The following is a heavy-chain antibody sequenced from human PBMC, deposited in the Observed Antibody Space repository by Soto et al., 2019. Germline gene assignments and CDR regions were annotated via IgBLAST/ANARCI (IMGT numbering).Heavy chain of an antibody. CDR1: GGSIRSGGYS. J-gene: IGHJ4*02. D-gene: IGHD1-26*01. CDR3: AAGGGLTRYY. Sequence: QVQPQESGSGLVKPSQSLSLTCAVSGGSIRSGGYSWSWIRQPPGKGLEWIGYIYHSGSTYYNPSVTGRGTLSVDSSKKQFSLKLRSVTAADAAVYYCAAGGGLTRYYWGQGTLVTVSS. CDR2: IYHSGST. V-gene: IGHV4-30-2*01.